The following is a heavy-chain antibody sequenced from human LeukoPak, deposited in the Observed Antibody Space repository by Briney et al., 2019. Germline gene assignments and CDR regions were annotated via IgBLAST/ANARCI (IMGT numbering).Heavy chain of an antibody. Sequence: GGSLRLSCAASGFTFSDYWMSWVRQAPGKGLEWVANIKQDGSEKYYVDSVKGRFSISRDNAKNSLYLQMNSLRAEDTAVYYCARDLGLFLSSGGIYGMDVWGQGTTVTVSS. J-gene: IGHJ6*02. CDR1: GFTFSDYW. CDR2: IKQDGSEK. CDR3: ARDLGLFLSSGGIYGMDV. V-gene: IGHV3-7*01. D-gene: IGHD2-15*01.